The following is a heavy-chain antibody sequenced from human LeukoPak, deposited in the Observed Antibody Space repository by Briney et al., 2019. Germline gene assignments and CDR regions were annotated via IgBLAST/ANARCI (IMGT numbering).Heavy chain of an antibody. J-gene: IGHJ3*02. CDR1: GFTFDDYG. CDR2: INWDGGST. V-gene: IGHV3-20*04. D-gene: IGHD3-10*01. Sequence: GGSLRLSCAASGFTFDDYGMSWVRHAPGKGLEWVSGINWDGGSTESADSVKGRFTISRVNAKNSLYLQMNSLRAEDTALYYCARVYGSGLGDAFDIWGQGTMVTVSS. CDR3: ARVYGSGLGDAFDI.